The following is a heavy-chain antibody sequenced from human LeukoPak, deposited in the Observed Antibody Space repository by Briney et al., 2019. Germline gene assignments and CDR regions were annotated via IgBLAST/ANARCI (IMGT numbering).Heavy chain of an antibody. CDR1: GFTFNSYS. D-gene: IGHD3-22*01. J-gene: IGHJ3*02. CDR2: ISSSTKYI. Sequence: GGSLRLSCAASGFTFNSYSMNWVRQAPGEGLEWVSSISSSTKYIYYADSLKGRFTISRDNAKNSLYLQMNSLRAEDTAVYYCARDGGWDYDTSGYYLHAFDIWDQGTMVTVSS. CDR3: ARDGGWDYDTSGYYLHAFDI. V-gene: IGHV3-21*01.